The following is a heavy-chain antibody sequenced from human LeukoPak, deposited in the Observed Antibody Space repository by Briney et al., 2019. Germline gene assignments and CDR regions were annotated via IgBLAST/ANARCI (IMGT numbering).Heavy chain of an antibody. J-gene: IGHJ6*03. CDR3: ASGGTYSSSWFFPNYYYYMDV. CDR2: IYYSGST. D-gene: IGHD6-13*01. CDR1: GGSISSYY. V-gene: IGHV4-59*01. Sequence: PSETLSLTCTVSGGSISSYYWSWIRQPPGKGLEWIGYIYYSGSTNYNPSLKSRVTISVDTSKNQFSLKLSSVTAADTAVYYCASGGTYSSSWFFPNYYYYMDVWGKGTTVTISS.